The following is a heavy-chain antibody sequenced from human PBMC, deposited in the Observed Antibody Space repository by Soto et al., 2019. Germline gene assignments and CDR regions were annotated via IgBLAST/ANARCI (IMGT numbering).Heavy chain of an antibody. CDR2: IYYSGST. Sequence: QVQLQESGPGLVKPSETLSLTCTVSGGSISSYYWSWIRQPPGKGLEWIGYIYYSGSTNYNPSLKSRVTISVDTSKNQFSLKLSSVTAADTAVYYCARGSPVLLPERAYYYYYMDVWGKGTTVTVSS. CDR3: ARGSPVLLPERAYYYYYMDV. D-gene: IGHD6-19*01. J-gene: IGHJ6*03. CDR1: GGSISSYY. V-gene: IGHV4-59*01.